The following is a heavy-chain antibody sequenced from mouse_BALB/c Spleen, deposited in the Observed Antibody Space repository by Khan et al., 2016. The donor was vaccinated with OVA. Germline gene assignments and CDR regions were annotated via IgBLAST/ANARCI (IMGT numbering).Heavy chain of an antibody. D-gene: IGHD2-3*01. J-gene: IGHJ4*01. CDR3: ARWFDGYSSLYAMDY. CDR2: IWSDGST. Sequence: VQLVESGPGLVAPSQSLSITCTVSGFSLTTYGVHWVRQPPGKGLEWLVVIWSDGSTNYNSVLKSRLSISKDNSKSQVFLKMNSLQTDDTAMYYCARWFDGYSSLYAMDYWGQGTSATISS. V-gene: IGHV2-6*02. CDR1: GFSLTTYG.